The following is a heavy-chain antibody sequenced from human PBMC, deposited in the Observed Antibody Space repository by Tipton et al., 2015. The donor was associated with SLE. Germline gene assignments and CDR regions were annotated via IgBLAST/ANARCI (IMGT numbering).Heavy chain of an antibody. V-gene: IGHV3-9*01. CDR2: ISWNSGSI. CDR1: GFTFDDYA. J-gene: IGHJ5*02. D-gene: IGHD4-17*01. CDR3: AKAPHDYGPSNWFDP. Sequence: SLRLSCAASGFTFDDYAMHWVRQAPGKGMEWVSGISWNSGSIGYADSVKGRFTISRDNAKNSLYLQMNSLRAEDTALYYCAKAPHDYGPSNWFDPWDQGTLVTVSS.